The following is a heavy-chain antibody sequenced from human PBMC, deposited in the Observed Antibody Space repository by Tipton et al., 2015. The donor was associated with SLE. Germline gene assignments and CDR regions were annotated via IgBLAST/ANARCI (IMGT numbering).Heavy chain of an antibody. CDR3: ARGSNYYDSRGYYYYFDY. CDR2: IVYSGST. Sequence: GLVKPSGTLSLTCTVSGGSISSRSYYWGWIRLPPGKGLEWIGSIVYSGSTHYTPSLQSRVTISMDTPKNQFSLRLSSVTAADTAVYYCARGSNYYDSRGYYYYFDYWGQGTLVTASS. J-gene: IGHJ4*02. D-gene: IGHD3-22*01. CDR1: GGSISSRSYY. V-gene: IGHV4-39*07.